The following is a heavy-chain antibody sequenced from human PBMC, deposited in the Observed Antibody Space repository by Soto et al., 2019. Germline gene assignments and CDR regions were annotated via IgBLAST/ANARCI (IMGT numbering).Heavy chain of an antibody. Sequence: QVQLVESGGGVVQPGRSLRLSCAASGFTFSSYGMHWVRQAPGKGLEWVAVISYDGSNKYYAVSVKGRFTISRDNSKNTLYLQMNSLRAEDTAVYYCAKDSDDYCSGGSCYSGYFDYWGQGTLVTVSS. J-gene: IGHJ4*02. CDR3: AKDSDDYCSGGSCYSGYFDY. V-gene: IGHV3-30*18. CDR2: ISYDGSNK. D-gene: IGHD2-15*01. CDR1: GFTFSSYG.